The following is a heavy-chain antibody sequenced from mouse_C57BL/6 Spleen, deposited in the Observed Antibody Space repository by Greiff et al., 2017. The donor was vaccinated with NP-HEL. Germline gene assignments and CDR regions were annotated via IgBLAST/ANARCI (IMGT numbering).Heavy chain of an antibody. Sequence: EVQGVESVAELVRPGASVKLSCTASGFNIKNTYMHWVKQRPEQGLEWIGRIDPANGNTKYAPKFQGKATITADTSSNTAYLQLSSLTSEDTAIYYCALYYYGSRDYYAMDYWGQGTSVTVSS. CDR2: IDPANGNT. V-gene: IGHV14-3*01. CDR1: GFNIKNTY. CDR3: ALYYYGSRDYYAMDY. J-gene: IGHJ4*01. D-gene: IGHD1-1*01.